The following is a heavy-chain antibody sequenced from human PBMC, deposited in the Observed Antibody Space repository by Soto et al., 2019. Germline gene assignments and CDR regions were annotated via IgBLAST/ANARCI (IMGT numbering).Heavy chain of an antibody. CDR3: ARAGIVVVPAAIGGSYYYYYGMDV. Sequence: EASVKVSCKASGGTFSSYAISWVRQAPGQGLEWMGGIIPIFGTANYAQKFQGRVTITADESTSTAYMELSSLRSEDTAVYYCARAGIVVVPAAIGGSYYYYYGMDVWGQGTTVTVYS. V-gene: IGHV1-69*13. CDR2: IIPIFGTA. D-gene: IGHD2-2*02. CDR1: GGTFSSYA. J-gene: IGHJ6*02.